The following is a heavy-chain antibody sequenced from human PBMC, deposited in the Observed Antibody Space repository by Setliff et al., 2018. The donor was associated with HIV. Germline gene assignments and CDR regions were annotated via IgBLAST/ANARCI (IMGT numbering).Heavy chain of an antibody. CDR2: IYYTGST. CDR3: ARAGLTLTDWFDP. CDR1: GGSIISYY. J-gene: IGHJ5*02. V-gene: IGHV4-59*08. Sequence: PSETLSLTCTVSGGSIISYYWSWIRQPPGKGLEWIGYIYYTGSTNYNPSLKSRVTISVDTSKNQFSLTLTSVTAADTAVYYCARAGLTLTDWFDPWGQGSLVTAPQ.